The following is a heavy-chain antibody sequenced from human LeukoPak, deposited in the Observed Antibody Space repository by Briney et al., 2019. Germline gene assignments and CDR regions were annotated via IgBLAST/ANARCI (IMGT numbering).Heavy chain of an antibody. J-gene: IGHJ4*02. CDR2: IYYSGSI. CDR3: ASHPSSYDSSGYPYFDY. Sequence: SETLSLTCTVSGGSISSGDYYWSWIRQPPGKGLEWIGYIYYSGSIYYNPSLKSRVTISVDTSKNQFSLKLSSVTAADTAVYYCASHPSSYDSSGYPYFDYWGQGTLVTGSS. D-gene: IGHD3-22*01. V-gene: IGHV4-30-4*01. CDR1: GGSISSGDYY.